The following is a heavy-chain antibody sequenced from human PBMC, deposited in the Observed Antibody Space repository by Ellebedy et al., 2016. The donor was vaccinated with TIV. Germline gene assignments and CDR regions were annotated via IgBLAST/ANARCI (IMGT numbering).Heavy chain of an antibody. Sequence: MPSETLSLTCTVPGGAIRSNTYYWAWIRQPPGKGLEWIGRLNYSGTTSYNASRKSRIAITVDMSKNQFSLILSSVTAADTAVYYCAKLSFSWGSWFDSWGQGTLVTVSS. CDR3: AKLSFSWGSWFDS. V-gene: IGHV4-39*01. CDR1: GGAIRSNTYY. J-gene: IGHJ5*01. CDR2: LNYSGTT. D-gene: IGHD2/OR15-2a*01.